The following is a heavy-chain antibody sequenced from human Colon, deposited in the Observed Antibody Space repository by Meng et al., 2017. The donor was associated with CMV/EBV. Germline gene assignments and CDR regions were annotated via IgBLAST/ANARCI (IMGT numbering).Heavy chain of an antibody. V-gene: IGHV3-53*01. Sequence: GGSLRLSCAASGFTVSSNYMSWVRQAPGKGLEWVSVIYSGGSTYYADSVKGRFTISRDNSKNTLYLQMNSLRVEDTAVYYCAKGRGSSTSSYDYWGQGTLVTVSS. CDR1: GFTVSSNY. CDR3: AKGRGSSTSSYDY. CDR2: IYSGGST. D-gene: IGHD2-2*01. J-gene: IGHJ4*02.